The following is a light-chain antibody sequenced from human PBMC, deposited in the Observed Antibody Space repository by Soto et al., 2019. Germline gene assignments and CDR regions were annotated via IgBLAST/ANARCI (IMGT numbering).Light chain of an antibody. CDR2: VNSDGSH. V-gene: IGLV4-69*01. J-gene: IGLJ3*02. CDR3: QTWGTGIRV. Sequence: QPVLTQSPSASASLGASVKLTCTLNSGHSNYAIAWHQQQPEKGPRYLMKVNSDGSHYKGDGIPDRFSGSSSGAERYLTITSLQSEDEADYYCQTWGTGIRVFGGGTKLTVL. CDR1: SGHSNYA.